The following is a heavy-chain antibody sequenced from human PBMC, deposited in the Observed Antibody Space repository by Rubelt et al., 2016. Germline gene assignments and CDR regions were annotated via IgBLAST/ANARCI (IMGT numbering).Heavy chain of an antibody. D-gene: IGHD6-13*01. CDR3: ARSLEGIAALIYYYYGMDV. Sequence: GGGVVQPGRSLRLSCAASGFTFSSYAMHWVRQAPGKGLEWVAVISYDGSNKYYADSVKGRFTISRDNSKNTLYLQMNSLRAEDTAVYYCARSLEGIAALIYYYYGMDVWGQGTTVTVSS. V-gene: IGHV3-30*04. J-gene: IGHJ6*02. CDR1: GFTFSSYA. CDR2: ISYDGSNK.